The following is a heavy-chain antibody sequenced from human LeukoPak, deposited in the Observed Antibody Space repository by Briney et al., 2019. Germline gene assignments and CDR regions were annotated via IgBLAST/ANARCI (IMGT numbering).Heavy chain of an antibody. CDR3: ANLLRWEPY. CDR2: ISYDGSNK. V-gene: IGHV3-30*18. D-gene: IGHD4-23*01. CDR1: GFTFSSYG. J-gene: IGHJ4*02. Sequence: PGRSLRLSCAASGFTFSSYGMHWVRQAPGKGLEWVAVISYDGSNKYYADSVKGRFTISRDNSKNTLYLHMNSLRAEDTAVYYCANLLRWEPYWGQGTLVTVSS.